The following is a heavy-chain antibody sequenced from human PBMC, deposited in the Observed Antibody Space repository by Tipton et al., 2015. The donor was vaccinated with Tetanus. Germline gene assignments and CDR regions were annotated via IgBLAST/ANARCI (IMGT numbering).Heavy chain of an antibody. CDR2: IYSGGST. V-gene: IGHV3-53*01. D-gene: IGHD2-15*01. J-gene: IGHJ3*02. Sequence: SLRLSCAASGFTVSSNYMGWVRQAPGKGLGWVSVIYSGGSTYYADSVKGRFTISRDNSKNTLYLQMNSLRAEDTAVYYCASQTFCSGGSCYSDDAFDIWGQGTMVTVSS. CDR3: ASQTFCSGGSCYSDDAFDI. CDR1: GFTVSSNY.